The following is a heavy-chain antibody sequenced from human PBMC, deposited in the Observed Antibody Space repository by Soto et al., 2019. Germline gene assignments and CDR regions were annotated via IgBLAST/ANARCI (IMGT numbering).Heavy chain of an antibody. CDR2: IYYSGST. J-gene: IGHJ4*02. CDR1: GGSISSYY. CDR3: ARDDYYGSGSYPY. Sequence: SETLSLTCTVSGGSISSYYWSWIRQPPGKGLEWIGYIYYSGSTNYNPSLKSRVTISVDTSKNQFSLKLSSVTAADTAVYYCARDDYYGSGSYPYWGQGTLVTVSS. D-gene: IGHD3-10*01. V-gene: IGHV4-59*01.